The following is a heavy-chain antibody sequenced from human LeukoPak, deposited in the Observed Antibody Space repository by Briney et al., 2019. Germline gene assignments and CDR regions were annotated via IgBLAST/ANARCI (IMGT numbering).Heavy chain of an antibody. CDR2: ISGSGGST. Sequence: PGGSLRLSCAASGFTFSSYAMSWVRQAPGKGLEWVSAISGSGGSTYYADSVKGRFTISRDNSKNTLYLQMNSLRAEDTAVYYCAKWGDMTAAAGTGGFDYWGQGTLVTVSS. V-gene: IGHV3-23*01. CDR3: AKWGDMTAAAGTGGFDY. CDR1: GFTFSSYA. D-gene: IGHD6-13*01. J-gene: IGHJ4*02.